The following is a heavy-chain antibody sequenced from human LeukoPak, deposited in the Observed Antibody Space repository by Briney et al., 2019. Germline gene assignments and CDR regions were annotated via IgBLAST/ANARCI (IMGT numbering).Heavy chain of an antibody. V-gene: IGHV1-8*01. D-gene: IGHD6-13*01. Sequence: GASVKVSCKASGYTFTSYDINWVRQATGQGLEWMGWLNPNSGNTGYAQKFQGRVTISRDTSASTAYMELSSLRSEDTAVYYCASQGGPGIAAAGGYFDYWGQGTLVTVSS. CDR2: LNPNSGNT. CDR1: GYTFTSYD. J-gene: IGHJ4*02. CDR3: ASQGGPGIAAAGGYFDY.